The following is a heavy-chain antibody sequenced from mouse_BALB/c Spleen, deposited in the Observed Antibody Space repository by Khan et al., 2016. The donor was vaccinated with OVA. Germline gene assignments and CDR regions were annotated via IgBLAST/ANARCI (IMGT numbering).Heavy chain of an antibody. D-gene: IGHD1-1*01. Sequence: QVQLQQPGTELARPGASVNLSCKASGYTFTGYWMQWVKQRPGQGLEWIGAIYPGDGNTRYTQKFKGKATLTADKSSSTAYMQLSSLASEDSAVYYWARGGITTGYFDYWGQGTTLTVSS. J-gene: IGHJ2*01. CDR1: GYTFTGYW. V-gene: IGHV1-87*01. CDR2: IYPGDGNT. CDR3: ARGGITTGYFDY.